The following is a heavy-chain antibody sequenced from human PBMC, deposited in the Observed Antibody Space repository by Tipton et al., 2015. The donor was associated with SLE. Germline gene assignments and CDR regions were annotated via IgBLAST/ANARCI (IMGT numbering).Heavy chain of an antibody. CDR2: IYSGGST. CDR3: ARDRGSGWFDFDY. V-gene: IGHV3-53*05. Sequence: SLRFSCAASGFTVSSNYMSWVRQAPGKGLEWVSVIYSGGSTYYADSVKGRFTISRDNSKNTLYLQMNSLRAEDTAVYYCARDRGSGWFDFDYWGQGTLVTVSS. D-gene: IGHD6-19*01. CDR1: GFTVSSNY. J-gene: IGHJ4*02.